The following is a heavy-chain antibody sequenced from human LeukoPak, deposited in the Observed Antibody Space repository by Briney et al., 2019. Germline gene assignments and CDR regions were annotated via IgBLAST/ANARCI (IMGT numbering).Heavy chain of an antibody. CDR1: GGSFSGYY. CDR3: ARGSLVLRALGFDP. V-gene: IGHV4-34*01. CDR2: INHSGST. J-gene: IGHJ5*02. D-gene: IGHD6-13*01. Sequence: PSETLSLTCAVYGGSFSGYYWSWIRQPPGKGLEWIGEINHSGSTNYNPPLKSRVTISVDTSKNQFSLKLSSVTAADTAVYYCARGSLVLRALGFDPWGQGTLVTVSS.